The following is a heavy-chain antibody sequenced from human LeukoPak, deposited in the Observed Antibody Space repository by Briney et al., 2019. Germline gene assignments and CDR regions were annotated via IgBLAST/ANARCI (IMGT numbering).Heavy chain of an antibody. V-gene: IGHV1-18*01. CDR1: GYTFTRYG. D-gene: IGHD3-10*01. CDR2: IRAYNGNT. Sequence: ASVKVSCKASGYTFTRYGISWVRQAPGQGLEWMGWIRAYNGNTNYAQKLQGRVTMTTDTSTSTAYMELRSLRSDDTAVYYCARDVRGGSGHTLRSDPWGQGTLVTVSS. CDR3: ARDVRGGSGHTLRSDP. J-gene: IGHJ5*02.